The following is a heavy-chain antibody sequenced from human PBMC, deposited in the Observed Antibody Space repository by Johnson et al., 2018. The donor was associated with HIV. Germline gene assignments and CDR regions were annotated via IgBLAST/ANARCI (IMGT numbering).Heavy chain of an antibody. Sequence: QVQLVESGGGVVQPGRSLRLSCAASGFTFSSYGMHWVRQAPGKGLEWVAVIWYDGSNKYYADSVKGRFTISRDNSKNTLYLQMNSLRAEDTALYYCARASYYYGSADIWGQGTMVTVSS. CDR3: ARASYYYGSADI. CDR1: GFTFSSYG. J-gene: IGHJ3*02. V-gene: IGHV3-33*01. CDR2: IWYDGSNK. D-gene: IGHD3-10*01.